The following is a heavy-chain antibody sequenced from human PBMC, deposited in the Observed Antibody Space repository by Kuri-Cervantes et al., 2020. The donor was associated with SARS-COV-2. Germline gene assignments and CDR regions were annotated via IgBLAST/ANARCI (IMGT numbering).Heavy chain of an antibody. CDR1: EFIFSSSW. J-gene: IGHJ3*02. CDR2: IKQDGSEK. Sequence: GGSLRLSCAASEFIFSSSWMSWVRQAPGKGLEWVANIKQDGSEKYYLDSVKGRFTICRDNAKKSLYLQMNSLRVENAAVYYCANLQWLLNDDAFDIWGQGTMVTVSS. V-gene: IGHV3-7*02. D-gene: IGHD3-22*01. CDR3: ANLQWLLNDDAFDI.